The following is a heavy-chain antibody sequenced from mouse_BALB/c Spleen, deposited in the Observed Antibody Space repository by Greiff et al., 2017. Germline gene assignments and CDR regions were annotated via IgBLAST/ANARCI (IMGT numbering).Heavy chain of an antibody. D-gene: IGHD2-4*01. CDR1: GFTFSSYG. CDR3: ARADDDYDARAWFAY. J-gene: IGHJ3*01. Sequence: EVQRVESGGGLVQPGGSLKLSCAASGFTFSSYGMSWVRQTPDKRLELVATINSTGGSTYYPDSVKGRFTISRDNAKNTLYLQMSSLKSEDTAMYYCARADDDYDARAWFAYWGQGTLVTVSA. V-gene: IGHV5-6-3*01. CDR2: INSTGGST.